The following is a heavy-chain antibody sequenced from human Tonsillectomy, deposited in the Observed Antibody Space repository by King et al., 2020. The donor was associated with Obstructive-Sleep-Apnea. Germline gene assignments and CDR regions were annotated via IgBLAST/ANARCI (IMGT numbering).Heavy chain of an antibody. CDR2: IYHSGST. CDR3: ARAWEYDSSGYPSFSDDY. J-gene: IGHJ4*02. CDR1: GSSISAGYY. Sequence: QLQESGPGLVKPSETLSLTCTVSGSSISAGYYWGWIRQPPGKGLDWIGSIYHSGSTYYNPSLKSRVTISIDTSKNQFSLKLSSVTAADTAVYYCARAWEYDSSGYPSFSDDYWGQGTLVTVSS. V-gene: IGHV4-38-2*02. D-gene: IGHD3-22*01.